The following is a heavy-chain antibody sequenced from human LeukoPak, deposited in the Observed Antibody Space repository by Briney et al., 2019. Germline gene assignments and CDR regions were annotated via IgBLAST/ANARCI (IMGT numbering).Heavy chain of an antibody. CDR1: GYSFPSYW. V-gene: IGHV5-10-1*01. Sequence: GESLKISCKGSGYSFPSYWINWVRQIPGKGLEWMWRIDPSDSYSNYSPSFQAHVIISPDKTLSTAYLQWSSLKASDTAMYYWARAYRNSWHFDYWGQGTLVTVS. D-gene: IGHD6-13*01. CDR3: ARAYRNSWHFDY. CDR2: IDPSDSYS. J-gene: IGHJ4*02.